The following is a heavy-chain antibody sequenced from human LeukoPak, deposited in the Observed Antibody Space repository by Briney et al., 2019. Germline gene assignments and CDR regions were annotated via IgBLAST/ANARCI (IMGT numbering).Heavy chain of an antibody. V-gene: IGHV3-48*01. CDR3: AREMTSVAGHFDY. CDR2: ISSSSSTI. D-gene: IGHD6-19*01. J-gene: IGHJ4*02. CDR1: GFTFSSYA. Sequence: GGSLRLSCAASGFTFSSYAMNWVRQAPGKGLEWVSYISSSSSTIYYADSVKGRFTISRDNAKNSLYLQMNSLRAEDTAVYYCAREMTSVAGHFDYWGQGTLVTVSS.